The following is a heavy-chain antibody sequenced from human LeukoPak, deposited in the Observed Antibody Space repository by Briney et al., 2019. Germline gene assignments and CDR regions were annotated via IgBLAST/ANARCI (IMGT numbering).Heavy chain of an antibody. V-gene: IGHV1-2*02. CDR1: GYIFTDYY. D-gene: IGHD3-16*01. CDR2: IHPNSGGT. CDR3: ARVRYRLAETYIDY. Sequence: GASVKVSCKTSGYIFTDYYIHWVRQAPGQGLEWVGWIHPNSGGTKYAQSFQGRVTMTRDTSISTAYMELSRLRSDDTAVYYCARVRYRLAETYIDYWGQGTLVTVSS. J-gene: IGHJ4*02.